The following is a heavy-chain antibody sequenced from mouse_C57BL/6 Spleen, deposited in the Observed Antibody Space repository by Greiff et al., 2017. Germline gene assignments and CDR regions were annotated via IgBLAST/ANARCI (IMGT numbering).Heavy chain of an antibody. D-gene: IGHD2-3*01. V-gene: IGHV5-4*01. CDR3: ARDGYYPYFDY. J-gene: IGHJ2*01. Sequence: EVQRVESGGGLVKPGGSLKLSCAASGFTFSSYAMSWVRQTPEKRLEWVATISDGGSYTYYPDNVKGRFTISRDNAKNNLYLQMSHLKSEDTAMYYCARDGYYPYFDYWGQGTTLTVSS. CDR2: ISDGGSYT. CDR1: GFTFSSYA.